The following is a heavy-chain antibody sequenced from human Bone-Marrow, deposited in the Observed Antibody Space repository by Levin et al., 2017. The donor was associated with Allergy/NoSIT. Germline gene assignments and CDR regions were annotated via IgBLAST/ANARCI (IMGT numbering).Heavy chain of an antibody. CDR3: ARDGRYDNSSYGNYFDY. D-gene: IGHD3-22*01. CDR1: GFTFNDNA. V-gene: IGHV3-9*01. Sequence: SLKISCAASGFTFNDNAMHWVRQAPGKGLEWVSSISWSGGSVAYADSVKGRFTISRDNAKHSLYLQMHSLRADDTAFYYCARDGRYDNSSYGNYFDYWGQGTLVTVSS. CDR2: ISWSGGSV. J-gene: IGHJ4*02.